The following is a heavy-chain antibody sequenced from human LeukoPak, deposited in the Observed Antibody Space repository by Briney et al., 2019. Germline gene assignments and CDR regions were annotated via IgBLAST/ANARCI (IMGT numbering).Heavy chain of an antibody. CDR1: GYTFTTYT. D-gene: IGHD4-17*01. J-gene: IGHJ4*02. V-gene: IGHV1-3*03. CDR3: ARSGGSRGTVTPPGDF. CDR2: INADTGNT. Sequence: ASVKVSCKASGYTFTTYTMHWVRQAPGQRLEWMGWINADTGNTKCSQEFQGRLTITGDTSASTVYMDLSSLKSEDMAVYYCARSGGSRGTVTPPGDFWGQGTLVTVSS.